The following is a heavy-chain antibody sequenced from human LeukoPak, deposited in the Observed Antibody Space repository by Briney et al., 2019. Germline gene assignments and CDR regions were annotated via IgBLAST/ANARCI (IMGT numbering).Heavy chain of an antibody. J-gene: IGHJ4*02. V-gene: IGHV3-23*01. Sequence: GGSLRLSCAASGFIFSSYAMSWVRQAPGKGLEWVSAITGSGGSTYYADSVKGRFTISRDNSKNTLFLQMNSLTAEDTAVYYCARWAFCSGGSCSRFDSWGQGTLVTVSS. CDR1: GFIFSSYA. CDR3: ARWAFCSGGSCSRFDS. D-gene: IGHD2-15*01. CDR2: ITGSGGST.